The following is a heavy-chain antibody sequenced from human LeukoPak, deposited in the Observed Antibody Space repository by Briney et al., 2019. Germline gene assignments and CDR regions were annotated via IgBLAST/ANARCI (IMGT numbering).Heavy chain of an antibody. CDR3: ARKKANSYGTALDY. J-gene: IGHJ4*02. Sequence: GGSLRLSCAASGFTFSSYWMHWVRQAPGKGLVWVSRINSDGSSTSYADSVKGRFTISRDNAKNTLYLQMNSLRAEDTAVYYCARKKANSYGTALDYWGQGTLVTVSS. CDR1: GFTFSSYW. D-gene: IGHD5-18*01. CDR2: INSDGSST. V-gene: IGHV3-74*01.